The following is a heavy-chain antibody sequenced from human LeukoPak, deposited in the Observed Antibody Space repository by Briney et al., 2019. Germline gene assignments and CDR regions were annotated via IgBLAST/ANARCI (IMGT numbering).Heavy chain of an antibody. CDR2: INPRNGAT. D-gene: IGHD2-8*02. V-gene: IGHV1-2*02. Sequence: GASVTVSCKASGYTFTNFYIHWVRQAPGQGPDWMGYINPRNGATSYSQKFQGGLTFTRDSSISTAYMEVSSLKSDDTALYYCARDPRDTGGSYDSWGQGTLLTVSS. CDR1: GYTFTNFY. CDR3: ARDPRDTGGSYDS. J-gene: IGHJ5*01.